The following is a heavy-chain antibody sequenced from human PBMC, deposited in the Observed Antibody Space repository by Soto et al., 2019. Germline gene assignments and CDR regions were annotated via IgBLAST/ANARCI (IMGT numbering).Heavy chain of an antibody. CDR3: ASLKYYYDSSGYLRDAFDI. D-gene: IGHD3-22*01. V-gene: IGHV1-69*01. J-gene: IGHJ3*02. Sequence: QVQLVQSGAEVKKPGSSVKVSCKASGGTFSSYAISWVRQAPGQGLEGMGGIIPIFGTANYAQKFQGRVTITADESTSTAYMELSSLRSEDTAVYYCASLKYYYDSSGYLRDAFDIWGQGTMVTVSS. CDR2: IIPIFGTA. CDR1: GGTFSSYA.